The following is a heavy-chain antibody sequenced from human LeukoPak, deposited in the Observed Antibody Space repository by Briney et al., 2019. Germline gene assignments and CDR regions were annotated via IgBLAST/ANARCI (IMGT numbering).Heavy chain of an antibody. CDR3: ARENYFGLDV. Sequence: PGGSLRLSCAASGFTFDDYAMPWVRQAPGKGLEWVSGISWNSGSIGYADSVKGRFTISRDNAKKMLYLQMNSLRDEDTAVYYCARENYFGLDVWGQGTTVTVSS. J-gene: IGHJ6*02. CDR2: ISWNSGSI. V-gene: IGHV3-9*01. CDR1: GFTFDDYA.